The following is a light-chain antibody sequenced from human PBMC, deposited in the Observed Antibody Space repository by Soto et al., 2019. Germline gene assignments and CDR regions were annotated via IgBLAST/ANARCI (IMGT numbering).Light chain of an antibody. CDR3: HQYKTYWT. Sequence: IVMTQSPATVSVSPGERATLSCRASQSVSSSVAWYQQKPGQAPRLLIYGASSRATGIPDRFSGSGSGTDFTLTISRLEPEDFATYFCHQYKTYWTFGPGNRGDIK. CDR2: GAS. V-gene: IGKV3D-15*01. J-gene: IGKJ1*01. CDR1: QSVSSS.